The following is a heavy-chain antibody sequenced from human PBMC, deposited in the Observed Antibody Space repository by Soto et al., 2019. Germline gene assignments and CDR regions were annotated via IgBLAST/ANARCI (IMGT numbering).Heavy chain of an antibody. CDR1: GGSTGSGGYS. D-gene: IGHD1-1*01. CDR2: IYYSGSS. Sequence: PSETLSLTCTVSGGSTGSGGYSWSWFRQQPGKGLEWIGYIYYSGSSFYNPSLKSRVIISVDTSKNQFSLKLTSVTAADTAVYYCARDGRREMGTNWAFDYRDGIDVWDRRSTVTVSS. CDR3: ARDGRREMGTNWAFDYRDGIDV. J-gene: IGHJ6*02. V-gene: IGHV4-31*03.